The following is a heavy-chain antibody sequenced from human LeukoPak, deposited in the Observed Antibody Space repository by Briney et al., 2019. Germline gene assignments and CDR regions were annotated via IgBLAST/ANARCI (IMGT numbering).Heavy chain of an antibody. V-gene: IGHV3-11*06. D-gene: IGHD3-16*01. CDR3: ARGGKEDWFDP. Sequence: GGSLRLSCAASGFTFSDYYMSWIRPAPGKGLEWVSYINSSSSYTNYADSVKGRFTISRDNAKNSLYLQMNSLRAEDTAVYYCARGGKEDWFDPWGQGTLVTVSS. CDR2: INSSSSYT. CDR1: GFTFSDYY. J-gene: IGHJ5*02.